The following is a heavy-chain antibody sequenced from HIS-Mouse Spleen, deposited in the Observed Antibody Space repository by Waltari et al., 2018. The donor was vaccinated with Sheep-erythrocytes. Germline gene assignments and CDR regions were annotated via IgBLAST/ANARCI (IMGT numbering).Heavy chain of an antibody. CDR2: IYPGDSDT. J-gene: IGHJ3*02. Sequence: EVQLVQSGAEVKKPGESLKISCKGSGYSFNSYWTGWVRQMPGKGLEWLGIIYPGDSDTRYSPSFQGQVTISADKSISTAYLQWSSLKASDTAMYYCARRTYYDFWSGYYTDAFDIWGQGTMVTVSS. V-gene: IGHV5-51*03. CDR3: ARRTYYDFWSGYYTDAFDI. CDR1: GYSFNSYW. D-gene: IGHD3-3*01.